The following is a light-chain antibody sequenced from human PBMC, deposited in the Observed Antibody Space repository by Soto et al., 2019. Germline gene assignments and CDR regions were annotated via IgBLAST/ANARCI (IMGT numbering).Light chain of an antibody. Sequence: EIVLTQSPATPSLSPGERATLSCRASQSLRNFLAWYQQKPGQAPSLLIYDASNRATGIPVRFSGSGSGTDFTPTIRRLEPEGFAVYSCQQGSNLFSFGPGT. CDR3: QQGSNLFS. CDR1: QSLRNF. CDR2: DAS. J-gene: IGKJ3*01. V-gene: IGKV3-11*01.